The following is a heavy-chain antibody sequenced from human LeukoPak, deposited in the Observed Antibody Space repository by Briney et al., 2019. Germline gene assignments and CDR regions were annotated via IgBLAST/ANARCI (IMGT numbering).Heavy chain of an antibody. J-gene: IGHJ4*02. Sequence: ASVKVSCKASGYIFTDYYMHWVRQAPGQELGWMGRINPNSGGTNYAQKFQGRVTMTRDTSISTAYTELSSLRSEDTALYYCARFVVVTATKYYFDYWGQGTLVTVSS. V-gene: IGHV1/OR15-1*01. D-gene: IGHD2-21*02. CDR2: INPNSGGT. CDR1: GYIFTDYY. CDR3: ARFVVVTATKYYFDY.